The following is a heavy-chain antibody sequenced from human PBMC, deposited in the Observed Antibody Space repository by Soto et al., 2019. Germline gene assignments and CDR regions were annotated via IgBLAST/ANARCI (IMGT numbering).Heavy chain of an antibody. Sequence: GSLRLSCAASGFTFSSYEMNWVRQAPGKGLEWVSYISSSGSTIYYADSAKGRFTISRDNAKNSLYLQMNSLRAEDTAVYYCARVATGRFDYWGQGTLVTVSS. J-gene: IGHJ4*02. D-gene: IGHD5-12*01. V-gene: IGHV3-48*03. CDR1: GFTFSSYE. CDR2: ISSSGSTI. CDR3: ARVATGRFDY.